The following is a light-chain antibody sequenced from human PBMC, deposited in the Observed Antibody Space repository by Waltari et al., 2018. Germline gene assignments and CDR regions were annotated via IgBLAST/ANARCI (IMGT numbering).Light chain of an antibody. CDR2: KAS. Sequence: DIQMTQSPSTLSASVGDTVTITCRASHSVSSWLAWYQQRQGKAPKVLISKASSLESGVPSRFSGTGSGTEFTLTISSLQPDDVATYYCQQYNTYSPYTFGQGTKVEI. CDR1: HSVSSW. J-gene: IGKJ2*01. CDR3: QQYNTYSPYT. V-gene: IGKV1-5*03.